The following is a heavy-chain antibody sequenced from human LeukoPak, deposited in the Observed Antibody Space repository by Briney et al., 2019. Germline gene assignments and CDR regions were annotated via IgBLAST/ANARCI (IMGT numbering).Heavy chain of an antibody. D-gene: IGHD5-18*01. V-gene: IGHV3-21*01. J-gene: IGHJ4*02. Sequence: PGGSLRLSCAASGFTFSSYSMNWVRQAPGKGLEWVSFISSSSSYIYYADSVKGRFTISRDNAKNSLYLQMNSLRAEDTAVYYCARDIGGTAMVKDYWGRGTLVTVSS. CDR1: GFTFSSYS. CDR3: ARDIGGTAMVKDY. CDR2: ISSSSSYI.